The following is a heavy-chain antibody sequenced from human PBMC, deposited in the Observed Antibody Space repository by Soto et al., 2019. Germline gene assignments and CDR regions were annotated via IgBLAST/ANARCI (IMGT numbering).Heavy chain of an antibody. Sequence: GESLKISCKGSRYSFANYWISWVRQMPGKGLEWMGRFSPTDSYTDYNPSFQGHVTISGDKSINTAYVQWSSLRASDTAMYFCAPHPYIGGFDVWDKGTTVIVAS. J-gene: IGHJ6*03. V-gene: IGHV5-10-1*01. D-gene: IGHD2-15*01. CDR2: FSPTDSYT. CDR3: APHPYIGGFDV. CDR1: RYSFANYW.